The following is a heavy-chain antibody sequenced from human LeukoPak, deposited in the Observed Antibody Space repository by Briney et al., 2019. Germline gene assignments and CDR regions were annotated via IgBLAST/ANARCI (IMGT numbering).Heavy chain of an antibody. V-gene: IGHV4-59*01. Sequence: NPSETLSLTCTVSGGSISSYYWSWIRQPPGKGLEWIGYIYYSGSTNYNPSLKSRVTISVDTSKNQFSLKLSSVTAADTAVYYCARGLYSSGWYDILAEIDYWGQGTLVTVSS. J-gene: IGHJ4*02. CDR3: ARGLYSSGWYDILAEIDY. CDR1: GGSISSYY. D-gene: IGHD6-19*01. CDR2: IYYSGST.